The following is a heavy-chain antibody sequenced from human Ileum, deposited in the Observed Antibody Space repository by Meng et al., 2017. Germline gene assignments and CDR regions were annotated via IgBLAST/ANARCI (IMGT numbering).Heavy chain of an antibody. J-gene: IGHJ4*01. CDR1: GVTFSGYY. D-gene: IGHD1-26*01. Sequence: QVQLQQWGAGLLKPSETLSLTCADYGVTFSGYYCSWIRQPPGKGLEWIGEINHSGTTKYNPSLQSRVTMSADTSKKQFSLKLTSLTAADTAVYYCAMWVSPLNIDNWGQGTLVTVSS. CDR3: AMWVSPLNIDN. V-gene: IGHV4-34*08. CDR2: INHSGTT.